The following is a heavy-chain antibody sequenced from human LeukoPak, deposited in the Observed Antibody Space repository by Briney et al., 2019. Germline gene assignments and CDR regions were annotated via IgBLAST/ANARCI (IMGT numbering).Heavy chain of an antibody. CDR2: IYPDDSDT. J-gene: IGHJ4*02. V-gene: IGHV5-51*01. D-gene: IGHD6-13*01. CDR1: EYGFPNYC. Sequence: GESLKISCKHSEYGFPNYCIGWVRQMPGKGLEWMGIIYPDDSDTRYSPSFPGQVTISADRSINTAYLQWSSLKAADTSMNYCAIGRGGQQLGDYWGQGTLATVSS. CDR3: AIGRGGQQLGDY.